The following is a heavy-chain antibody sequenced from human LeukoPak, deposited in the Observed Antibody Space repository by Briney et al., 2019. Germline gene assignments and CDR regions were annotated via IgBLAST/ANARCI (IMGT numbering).Heavy chain of an antibody. J-gene: IGHJ4*02. Sequence: GRSLRLSCTASGFTFSDYGIHWVRQAPGKGLEWVAVLSPHGNYEYYADSVQGRFTISREDSKNTVYLQMNGLRDDETAVYYCARDWIDRSLDYWGQGTLVTVSS. D-gene: IGHD2-2*03. CDR1: GFTFSDYG. CDR3: ARDWIDRSLDY. V-gene: IGHV3-33*01. CDR2: LSPHGNYE.